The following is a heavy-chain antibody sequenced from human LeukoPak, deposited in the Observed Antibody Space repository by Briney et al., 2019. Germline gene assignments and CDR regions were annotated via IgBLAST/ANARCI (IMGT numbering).Heavy chain of an antibody. CDR1: GYNFRNNW. CDR3: ARLKVGATSPFDY. D-gene: IGHD1-26*01. J-gene: IGHJ4*02. CDR2: IYPGDSDT. V-gene: IGHV5-51*01. Sequence: GESLKISCKGSGYNFRNNWIGWVRQMPGKGLAWMGHIYPGDSDTRYSPSFQGQVTISADKSISTAYLQWSSLKASDTAMYYCARLKVGATSPFDYWGQGTLVTVSS.